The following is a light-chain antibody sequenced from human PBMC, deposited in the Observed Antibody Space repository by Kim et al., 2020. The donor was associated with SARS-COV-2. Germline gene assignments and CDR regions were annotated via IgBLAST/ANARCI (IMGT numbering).Light chain of an antibody. CDR3: QQRSNWPPYN. Sequence: EIVLTQSPATLSLSPGERATLSCRASQSVSSYLAWYQQKPGQAPRLPIYDASNRATGIPARFSGSGSGTDFTLTISSLEPEDFAVYYCQQRSNWPPYNFGQGTKLEI. J-gene: IGKJ2*01. CDR2: DAS. CDR1: QSVSSY. V-gene: IGKV3-11*01.